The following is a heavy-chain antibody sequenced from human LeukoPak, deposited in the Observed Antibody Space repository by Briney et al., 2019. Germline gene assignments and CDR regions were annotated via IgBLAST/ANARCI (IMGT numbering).Heavy chain of an antibody. CDR3: ASHLGYCSGGSCFTFDY. CDR1: GGSISSSGYY. V-gene: IGHV4-39*01. J-gene: IGHJ4*02. Sequence: SETLSLTCTVSGGSISSSGYYWGWIRQPPGKGLEWIGSIYYSGSTYYNPSLKSRVTISVDTSKNQFSLKLSSVTAADTAVYYCASHLGYCSGGSCFTFDYWGQGTLVTVSS. CDR2: IYYSGST. D-gene: IGHD2-15*01.